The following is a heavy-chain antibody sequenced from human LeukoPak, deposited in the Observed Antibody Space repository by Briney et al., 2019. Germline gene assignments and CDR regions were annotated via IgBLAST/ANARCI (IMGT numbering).Heavy chain of an antibody. V-gene: IGHV4-59*08. CDR3: ARGGEWASSSWYYFDY. CDR2: IYYSGST. Sequence: SVTLSLTCTVSGVSISSYYWSWLRQPPGKGLMWVGYIYYSGSTKYNSPLKRRVTISVDTSKNHSSLKLSSVTAADTAVYYCARGGEWASSSWYYFDYWGQGTLVTVSS. D-gene: IGHD6-13*01. CDR1: GVSISSYY. J-gene: IGHJ4*02.